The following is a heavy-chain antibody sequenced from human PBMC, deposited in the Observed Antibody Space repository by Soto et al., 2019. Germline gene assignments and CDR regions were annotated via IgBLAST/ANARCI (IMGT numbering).Heavy chain of an antibody. J-gene: IGHJ6*03. CDR1: GGSISSYY. V-gene: IGHV4-59*08. Sequence: QVQLQESGPGLVKPSETLSLTCTVSGGSISSYYWSWIRQPPGKGLEWIGYIYYSGSTNYNPSLKRGVPISVATSKNQFSLKLSSVAAADTAVYYCARRGYGSGSYYRGDYYYYYMDVWGKGTTVTVSS. CDR3: ARRGYGSGSYYRGDYYYYYMDV. CDR2: IYYSGST. D-gene: IGHD3-10*01.